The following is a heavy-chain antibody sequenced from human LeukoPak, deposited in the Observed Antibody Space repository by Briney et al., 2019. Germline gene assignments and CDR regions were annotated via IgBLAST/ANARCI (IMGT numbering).Heavy chain of an antibody. CDR2: ISGSGGST. V-gene: IGHV3-23*01. D-gene: IGHD6-19*01. Sequence: GXXLRLSCAASGFTFSSYAMSWVRQAPGKGLEWVSAISGSGGSTYCADSVKGGFTISREKTKKTLYMQMNRLRAEDTAVYYCAKLPHSGSGRSDYYFDYWGQGTLVTVSS. CDR3: AKLPHSGSGRSDYYFDY. J-gene: IGHJ4*02. CDR1: GFTFSSYA.